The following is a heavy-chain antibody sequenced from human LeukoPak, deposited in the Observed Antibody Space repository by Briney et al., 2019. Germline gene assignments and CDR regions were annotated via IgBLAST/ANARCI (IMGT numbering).Heavy chain of an antibody. CDR1: GGTFSSYA. V-gene: IGHV1-69*04. Sequence: SVKVSCKASGGTFSSYAISWVRQAPGQGLEWMGRIIPILGIANYAQEFQGRVTITADKSTSTAYMELSSLRSEVTAVYYCARSLLYCSGGSCYPDSYNWFDPWGQGTLVTVSS. CDR2: IIPILGIA. D-gene: IGHD2-15*01. J-gene: IGHJ5*02. CDR3: ARSLLYCSGGSCYPDSYNWFDP.